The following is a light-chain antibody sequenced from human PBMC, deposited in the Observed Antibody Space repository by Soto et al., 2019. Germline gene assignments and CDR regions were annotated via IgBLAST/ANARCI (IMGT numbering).Light chain of an antibody. CDR3: QQYDTSPRT. CDR1: QSVSSNY. V-gene: IGKV3-20*01. Sequence: EIVLTQSPGTLSLSPGERPPPSCRASQSVSSNYLAWNQQKRGQAPRLLIYGASGSATGIPTRFSGSGSGAHFTLTVRRLEPEGFGGYYCQQYDTSPRTFGQGTQVEI. J-gene: IGKJ1*01. CDR2: GAS.